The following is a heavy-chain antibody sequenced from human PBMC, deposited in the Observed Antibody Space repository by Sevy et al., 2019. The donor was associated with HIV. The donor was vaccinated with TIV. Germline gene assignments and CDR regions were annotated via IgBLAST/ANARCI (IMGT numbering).Heavy chain of an antibody. CDR3: ARDLGYSYGFDY. Sequence: GGSLRLSCAASGFTFSSYSMNWVRQAPGKGLEWVSSISSSSSSIYYADSVKGRFTISRDNAKNSLYLQMNSLRAEDTAVYYCARDLGYSYGFDYWGQGTLVTVSS. J-gene: IGHJ4*02. CDR2: ISSSSSSI. V-gene: IGHV3-21*01. D-gene: IGHD5-18*01. CDR1: GFTFSSYS.